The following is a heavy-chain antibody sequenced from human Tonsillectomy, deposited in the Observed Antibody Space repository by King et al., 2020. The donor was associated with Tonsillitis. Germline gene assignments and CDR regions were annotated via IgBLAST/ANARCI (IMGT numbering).Heavy chain of an antibody. D-gene: IGHD3-22*01. CDR2: ISYDGSNK. J-gene: IGHJ2*01. V-gene: IGHV3-30*18. CDR3: AKCPTKFYDSSGYWFGNWYFDL. CDR1: GFTFSSYG. Sequence: VQLVESGGGVVQPGRSLRLSCAASGFTFSSYGMHWVRQAPGKGLEWVAVISYDGSNKYYADSVKGRFTISRDNSKNTLYLKMNSLGAEDTAVYYCAKCPTKFYDSSGYWFGNWYFDLWGRGTLVTVSS.